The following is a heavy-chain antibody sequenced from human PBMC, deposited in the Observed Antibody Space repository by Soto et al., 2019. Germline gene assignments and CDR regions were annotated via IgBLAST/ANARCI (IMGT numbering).Heavy chain of an antibody. CDR1: GFTFSSYS. V-gene: IGHV3-48*02. J-gene: IGHJ6*02. Sequence: PGGSLRLSCAASGFTFSSYSMNWVRQAPGKGLEWVSYISSSSSTIYYADSVKGRFTISRDKAKNSLYLQMNSLRDEDTAVYSCARPEYSSSSYGMDVWGQGTTVTVSS. CDR3: ARPEYSSSSYGMDV. CDR2: ISSSSSTI. D-gene: IGHD6-6*01.